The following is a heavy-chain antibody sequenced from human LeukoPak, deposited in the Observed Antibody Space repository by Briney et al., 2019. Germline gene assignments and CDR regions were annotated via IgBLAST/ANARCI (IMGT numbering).Heavy chain of an antibody. CDR3: AARDYGDYPYYFDY. V-gene: IGHV1-2*06. CDR2: INPNSGGT. CDR1: GYTFTGYY. D-gene: IGHD4-17*01. Sequence: ASVKVSCKASGYTFTGYYMHWVRHAPGQGLEWMGRINPNSGGTNYAQKFQGRVTMTRDTSISTAYMELSRLRSDDTAVYYCAARDYGDYPYYFDYWGQGTLVTVSS. J-gene: IGHJ4*02.